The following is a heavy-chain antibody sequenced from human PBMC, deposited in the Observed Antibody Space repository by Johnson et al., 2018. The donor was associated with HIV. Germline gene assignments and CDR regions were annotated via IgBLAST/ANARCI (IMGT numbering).Heavy chain of an antibody. CDR3: ARAHYSDSSGHWGTGAFDI. J-gene: IGHJ3*02. Sequence: VKLVESGGGLVQPGGSLRLSCAASGFTFSSYWMHWVRQAPGKGLVWVSRINSDGSSTSYADSVKGRFTISRDNAKNTLYLQMNSLRAEDTAVYHCARAHYSDSSGHWGTGAFDIWGQGTMVTVSS. CDR1: GFTFSSYW. D-gene: IGHD3-22*01. V-gene: IGHV3-74*01. CDR2: INSDGSST.